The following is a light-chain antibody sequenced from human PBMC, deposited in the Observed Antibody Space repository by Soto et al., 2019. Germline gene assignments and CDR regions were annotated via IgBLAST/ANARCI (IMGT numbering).Light chain of an antibody. CDR2: DVS. CDR1: SSDVGGYNY. V-gene: IGLV2-14*01. J-gene: IGLJ1*01. CDR3: SSYTSSSTYV. Sequence: QSALTQPASVSGSPGQSITISGPGTSSDVGGYNYVSWYQQHPGKAPKLMIYDVSNRPSGVSNRFSGSKSGNTASLTISGLQAEDEADYYCSSYTSSSTYVFGTGTKLTVL.